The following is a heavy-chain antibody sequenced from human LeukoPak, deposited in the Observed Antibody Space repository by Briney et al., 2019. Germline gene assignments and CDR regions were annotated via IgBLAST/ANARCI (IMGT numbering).Heavy chain of an antibody. Sequence: PSETLSLTCSVSGDSISTSSYYWSWIRQPPGKGLEWIGEINHSGSTNYNPSLKSRVTISVDTSKNQFSLKLSSVTAADTAVYYCGRWVDYWGQGTLVAVSS. CDR2: INHSGST. J-gene: IGHJ4*02. V-gene: IGHV4-39*07. D-gene: IGHD4-23*01. CDR1: GDSISTSSYY. CDR3: GRWVDY.